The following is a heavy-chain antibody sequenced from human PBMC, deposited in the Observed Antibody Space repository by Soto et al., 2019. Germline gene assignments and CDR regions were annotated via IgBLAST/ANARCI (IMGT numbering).Heavy chain of an antibody. CDR3: ARWLTGYNHYYYGMDV. Sequence: QVQLVQSGAEVKKPGSSVKVSCKASGGIFSSYAVSWVRQAPGQGLEWMGGIIAIFGTAKYAQKFQGRVTITADESTSTAYMELSSLRSEDTAVYYCARWLTGYNHYYYGMDVWGQGTTVTVSS. D-gene: IGHD3-9*01. CDR2: IIAIFGTA. CDR1: GGIFSSYA. V-gene: IGHV1-69*01. J-gene: IGHJ6*02.